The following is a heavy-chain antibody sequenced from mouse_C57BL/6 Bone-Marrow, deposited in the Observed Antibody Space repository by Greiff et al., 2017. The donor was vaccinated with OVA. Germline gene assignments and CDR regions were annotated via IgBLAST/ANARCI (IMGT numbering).Heavy chain of an antibody. J-gene: IGHJ4*01. CDR1: GYTFTSYW. D-gene: IGHD2-5*01. V-gene: IGHV1-69*01. CDR2: LDPSDSYT. CDR3: ARDSNSYAMDY. Sequence: QVQLQQPGAELVMPGASVKLSCKASGYTFTSYWMHWVKQRPGQGLEWIGELDPSDSYTNYNQKFKGKSTLTVDKSSSTAYMQLSSLTSEDSAVYYCARDSNSYAMDYWGQGTSVTVSS.